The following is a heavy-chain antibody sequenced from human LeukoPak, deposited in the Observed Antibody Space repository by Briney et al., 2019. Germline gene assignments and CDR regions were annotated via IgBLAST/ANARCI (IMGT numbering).Heavy chain of an antibody. D-gene: IGHD6-13*01. V-gene: IGHV3-64*01. CDR3: ARGLITGAAGTYYYYGMDV. CDR1: GFIFSRYG. J-gene: IGHJ6*02. Sequence: PGGSLRLSCVASGFIFSRYGMHWVRQAPGKGLEYVSAISNSGGSTYYANSVKGRFTFSRDNSKNTLYLQMGSLRGEDMAVYYCARGLITGAAGTYYYYGMDVWGQGTTVTVSS. CDR2: ISNSGGST.